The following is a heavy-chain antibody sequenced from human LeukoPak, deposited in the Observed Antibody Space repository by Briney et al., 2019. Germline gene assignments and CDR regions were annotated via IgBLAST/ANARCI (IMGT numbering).Heavy chain of an antibody. CDR2: MNPNGGNT. D-gene: IGHD6-19*01. Sequence: GASVKVSCKASGYTFTSYDINWVRQATGQGLEWMGWMNPNGGNTGYAQKFQGRVTMTRNTSISTAYMELSSLRSEDTAVYYCARDLTIAVAGDFDYWGQGTLVTVSS. J-gene: IGHJ4*02. CDR3: ARDLTIAVAGDFDY. CDR1: GYTFTSYD. V-gene: IGHV1-8*01.